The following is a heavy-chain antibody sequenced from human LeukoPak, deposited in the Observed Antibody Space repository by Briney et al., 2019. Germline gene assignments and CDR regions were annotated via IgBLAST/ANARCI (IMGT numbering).Heavy chain of an antibody. V-gene: IGHV3-15*01. Sequence: GGSLRLSCTASGFTFTNVWMSWVRQAPGKGLEWVARIKSKINGGATHYAAPLKGRFTISRDDSENTLYLQMNGLITEDTAVYYCATGGRDGAFQFDSWGQGTLVTVSS. CDR3: ATGGRDGAFQFDS. CDR2: IKSKINGGAT. D-gene: IGHD5-24*01. J-gene: IGHJ4*02. CDR1: GFTFTNVW.